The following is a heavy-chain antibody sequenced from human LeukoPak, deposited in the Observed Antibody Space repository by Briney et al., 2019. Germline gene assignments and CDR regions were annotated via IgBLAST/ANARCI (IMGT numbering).Heavy chain of an antibody. CDR2: IIPIFGTA. CDR1: GGTFNSYA. Sequence: GASVKVSCKASGGTFNSYAISGVRQAPAQGLEGMGGIIPIFGTANYAQKFQGRGTNTTDESTSTAYMELSSLRSEDTAVYYCARAPYYYGSGSYRARIAGGPYYYYYMDVWGKGTTVTVSS. V-gene: IGHV1-69*05. D-gene: IGHD3-10*01. J-gene: IGHJ6*03. CDR3: ARAPYYYGSGSYRARIAGGPYYYYYMDV.